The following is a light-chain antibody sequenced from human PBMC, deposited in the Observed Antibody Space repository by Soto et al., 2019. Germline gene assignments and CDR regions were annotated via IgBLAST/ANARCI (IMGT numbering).Light chain of an antibody. CDR1: QGIGND. CDR3: LQHNSYPRT. J-gene: IGKJ1*01. CDR2: ATS. V-gene: IGKV1-17*01. Sequence: DIQMTQSPSSLSASVGDRVTITCRASQGIGNDLGWYQQKPGKAPKRLIYATSSLQSGVPSRFSGSGSGTEFTLTISSLQPEDFATYFCLQHNSYPRTFGPGTK.